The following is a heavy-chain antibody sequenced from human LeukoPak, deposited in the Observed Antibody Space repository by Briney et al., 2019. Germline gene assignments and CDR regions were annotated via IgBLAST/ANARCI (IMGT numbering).Heavy chain of an antibody. CDR2: IYYSGST. V-gene: IGHV4-59*08. J-gene: IGHJ4*02. CDR3: ARFKSGPGCSSASCTDFDY. CDR1: GGSISGSY. Sequence: SETLSLTCSVSGGSISGSYWSWIRQPPGKGLEWIGYIYYSGSTNYNPSLKSRVTISVDTSKNQFSLKVRSVTAADTAVYYCARFKSGPGCSSASCTDFDYWGQGTLVTVSS. D-gene: IGHD2-2*01.